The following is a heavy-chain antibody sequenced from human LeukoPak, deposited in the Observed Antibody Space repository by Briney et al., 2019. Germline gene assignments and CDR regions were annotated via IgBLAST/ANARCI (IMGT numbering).Heavy chain of an antibody. J-gene: IGHJ4*02. CDR3: ASVQAIAAAGSIDY. CDR1: GYTFTGYY. Sequence: GASVKVSCTASGYTFTGYYMHWVRQAPGQGLEWMGWINPNSGGTNYAQKFQGRVTMTRDTSISTAYMELSRLRSDDTAVYYCASVQAIAAAGSIDYWGQGTLVTVSS. CDR2: INPNSGGT. D-gene: IGHD6-13*01. V-gene: IGHV1-2*02.